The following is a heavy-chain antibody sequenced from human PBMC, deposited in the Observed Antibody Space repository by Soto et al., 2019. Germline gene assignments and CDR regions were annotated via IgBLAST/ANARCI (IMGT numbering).Heavy chain of an antibody. CDR3: ARHKTTMLTVVSAFDP. J-gene: IGHJ5*02. D-gene: IGHD3-22*01. Sequence: PSETLSLTCTVSGGSISSYYWSWIRQPAGEGLEWIGRIYTSGSTNYNPALKSRVTFSVDTSKNLFSLKLSSVTAADTAVYYCARHKTTMLTVVSAFDPWGQGTRVTVSS. CDR1: GGSISSYY. V-gene: IGHV4-4*07. CDR2: IYTSGST.